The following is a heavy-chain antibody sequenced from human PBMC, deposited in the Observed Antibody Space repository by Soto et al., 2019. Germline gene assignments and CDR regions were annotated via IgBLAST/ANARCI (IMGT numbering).Heavy chain of an antibody. V-gene: IGHV3-11*01. D-gene: IGHD3-10*01. CDR3: ARDLSASGWDYMDV. J-gene: IGHJ6*03. CDR1: GFTFSDYC. CDR2: ISSSGSTL. Sequence: QVQLVESGGDLVKPGGSLRLSCAASGFTFSDYCMSWIRQAPGKGLEWVSCISSSGSTLYYADSVKGRFTISRDNTQNSLYLQVNSLSAEDTAVYYCARDLSASGWDYMDVWGKGTTVTVSS.